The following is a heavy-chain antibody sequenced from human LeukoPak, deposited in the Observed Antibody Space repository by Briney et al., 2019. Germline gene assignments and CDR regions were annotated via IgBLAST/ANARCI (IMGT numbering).Heavy chain of an antibody. J-gene: IGHJ4*02. Sequence: TSGGSLRLSCAASGFTFSSYTMNWVRQAPGKGLEWVSSISSSSNYIYYADSMKGRFTISRDNSKNTLYLQMNSLRAEDTAVYYCAKGTYYFDYWGQGTLVTVSS. CDR2: ISSSSNYI. CDR1: GFTFSSYT. V-gene: IGHV3-21*04. CDR3: AKGTYYFDY.